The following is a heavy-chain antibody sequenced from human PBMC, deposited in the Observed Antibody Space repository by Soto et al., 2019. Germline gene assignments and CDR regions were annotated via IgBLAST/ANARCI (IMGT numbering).Heavy chain of an antibody. J-gene: IGHJ4*02. V-gene: IGHV3-23*01. CDR2: ISGSGGST. CDR3: AKDRYGDYGGFDY. D-gene: IGHD4-17*01. CDR1: GFTFSSYA. Sequence: GGSLRLSCAAPGFTFSSYAVSWVRQAPGKGLEWVSAISGSGGSTYYADSVKGRFTVSRDNSKNTLYLQMNSLRAEDTAVYYCAKDRYGDYGGFDYWGQGTMVTVSS.